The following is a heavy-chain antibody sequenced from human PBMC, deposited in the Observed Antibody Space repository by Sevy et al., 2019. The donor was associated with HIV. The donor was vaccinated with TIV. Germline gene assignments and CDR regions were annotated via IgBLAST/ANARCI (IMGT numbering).Heavy chain of an antibody. CDR2: IKEDGSMI. CDR1: GFSFSSYW. Sequence: GGSLRLSCEASGFSFSSYWMRWVRQAPGKGLEWVANIKEDGSMIYYVDSVKGRFTISRDNAKNSVYLQMTSLRAEDAALDYCVRAIGAAGSYWGQGTLVTVSS. CDR3: VRAIGAAGSY. D-gene: IGHD6-13*01. V-gene: IGHV3-7*01. J-gene: IGHJ4*02.